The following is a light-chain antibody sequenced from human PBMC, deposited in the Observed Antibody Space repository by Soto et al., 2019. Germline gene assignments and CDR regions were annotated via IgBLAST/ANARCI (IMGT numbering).Light chain of an antibody. J-gene: IGLJ3*02. CDR1: SGDIGGYDY. CDR2: DVS. V-gene: IGLV2-14*03. Sequence: QSALTQPASVSGSPGQSITISCTGSSGDIGGYDYVSWYQQHPGKAPKLMIYDVSNRPSGVSNRFSGSKSGNTASLTISGLLPEDEADYYCSSYTSSITWVFGGGTQLTVL. CDR3: SSYTSSITWV.